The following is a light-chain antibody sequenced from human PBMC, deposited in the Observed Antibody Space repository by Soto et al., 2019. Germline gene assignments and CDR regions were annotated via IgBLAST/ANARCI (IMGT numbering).Light chain of an antibody. CDR2: GAS. CDR1: QSVSSSY. CDR3: QQYGSSPPIT. J-gene: IGKJ5*01. Sequence: EIVLTQSPGTLSLSPGERATLSCRASQSVSSSYLAWYQQKPGQAPSLLIYGASSRATVIPDRFSGSGSGTDFTLTISRLETEDFAVYYCQQYGSSPPITFGQGTRLEIK. V-gene: IGKV3-20*01.